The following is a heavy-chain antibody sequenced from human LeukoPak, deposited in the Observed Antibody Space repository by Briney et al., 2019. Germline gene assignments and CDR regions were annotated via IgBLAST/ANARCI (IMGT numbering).Heavy chain of an antibody. CDR1: GFTFSRYW. D-gene: IGHD1-26*01. Sequence: GGSLRLSCAASGFTFSRYWMTWVRQARGKGLEWVANIKQDGSEKSYVDSVKGRFTISRDNAKNSLYLQMSSLRAEDTALYYCARFDPNSGTYKDFDYWGQGTLVTVSS. CDR2: IKQDGSEK. V-gene: IGHV3-7*01. CDR3: ARFDPNSGTYKDFDY. J-gene: IGHJ4*02.